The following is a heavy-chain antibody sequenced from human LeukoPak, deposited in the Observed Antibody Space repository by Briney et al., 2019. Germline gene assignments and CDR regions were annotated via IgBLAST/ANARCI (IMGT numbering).Heavy chain of an antibody. Sequence: SETLSLTCAVYGGSFSGYYWSWIRQPAGKGLEWIGRIYTSGSTNYNPSLKSRVTMSVDTSKNQFSLKLSSVTAADTAVYYCARQAEYGYGYDCWGQGTLVTVSS. CDR1: GGSFSGYY. V-gene: IGHV4-59*10. CDR3: ARQAEYGYGYDC. CDR2: IYTSGST. D-gene: IGHD5-18*01. J-gene: IGHJ4*02.